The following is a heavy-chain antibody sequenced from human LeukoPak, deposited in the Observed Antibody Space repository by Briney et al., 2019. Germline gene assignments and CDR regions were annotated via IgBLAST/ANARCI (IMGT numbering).Heavy chain of an antibody. V-gene: IGHV3-15*01. D-gene: IGHD3-10*01. CDR1: GFTFSNAW. Sequence: GGSLRLSCAASGFTFSNAWMSWVRQAPGKGLEWVGRIKSKTDGGTTDYAAPVKGRFTISRDDSKNTLYLQMNSLKTEGTAVYYCTTGLAYYYGSGSYYRFDYWGQGTLVTVSS. CDR2: IKSKTDGGTT. J-gene: IGHJ4*02. CDR3: TTGLAYYYGSGSYYRFDY.